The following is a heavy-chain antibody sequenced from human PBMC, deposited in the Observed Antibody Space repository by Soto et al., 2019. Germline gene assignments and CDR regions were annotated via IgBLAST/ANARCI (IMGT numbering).Heavy chain of an antibody. CDR1: GFTFSTYA. D-gene: IGHD2-15*01. V-gene: IGHV3-30-3*01. Sequence: PGGSLRLSCAASGFTFSTYAMHWVRQAPGKGLDWVAAISYDGSDKYYAASVKGRFPISRDNSKNTLYLQMNSLRAEDTAVYYCAPGGYCSGGSCYSRRYFAYWGQGTLVTVSS. CDR2: ISYDGSDK. J-gene: IGHJ4*02. CDR3: APGGYCSGGSCYSRRYFAY.